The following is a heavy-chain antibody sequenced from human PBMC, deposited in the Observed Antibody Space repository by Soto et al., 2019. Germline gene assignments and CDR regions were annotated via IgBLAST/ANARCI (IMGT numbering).Heavy chain of an antibody. D-gene: IGHD3-9*01. CDR2: IRSKAYGGTT. J-gene: IGHJ6*02. CDR3: TRANQRILRYFDWLADGMDV. Sequence: PGGSLRLSCTASGFTFGDYAMSWFRQAPGKGLEWVGFIRSKAYGGTTEYAASVKGRFTISRDDSKSIAYLQMNSLKTEDTAVYYCTRANQRILRYFDWLADGMDVWGQGTRVTVSS. V-gene: IGHV3-49*03. CDR1: GFTFGDYA.